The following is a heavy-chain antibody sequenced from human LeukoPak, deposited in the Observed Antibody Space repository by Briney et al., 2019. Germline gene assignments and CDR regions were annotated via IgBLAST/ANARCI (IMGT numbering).Heavy chain of an antibody. CDR3: ARDRGIAVAGTFDY. D-gene: IGHD6-19*01. CDR1: GHTFTSYS. Sequence: ASVKVSCKASGHTFTSYSISWVRQAPGQGLEWMGWISAYNGNTNYAQKLQGRVTMTTDTSTSTAYMELRSLRSDDTAVYYCARDRGIAVAGTFDYWGQGTLVTVSS. CDR2: ISAYNGNT. J-gene: IGHJ4*02. V-gene: IGHV1-18*01.